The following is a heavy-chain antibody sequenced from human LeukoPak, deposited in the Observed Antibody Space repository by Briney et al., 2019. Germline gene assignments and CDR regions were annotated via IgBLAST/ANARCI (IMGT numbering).Heavy chain of an antibody. V-gene: IGHV3-21*01. D-gene: IGHD2-15*01. CDR1: GFTFSTYD. CDR2: ITSTSSYT. Sequence: PGGSLRLSCSASGFTFSTYDMNWVRQAPGKGLEWVSSITSTSSYTYYADSVKGRFTISRDNVKNSLFLQMNSLRAEDTAVYYCARGRECSGGSCYPDFDYWGQGTLVTVSS. CDR3: ARGRECSGGSCYPDFDY. J-gene: IGHJ4*02.